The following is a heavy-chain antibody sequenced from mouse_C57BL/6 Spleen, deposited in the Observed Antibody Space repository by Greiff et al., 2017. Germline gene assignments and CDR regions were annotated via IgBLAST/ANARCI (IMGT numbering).Heavy chain of an antibody. J-gene: IGHJ4*01. CDR1: GYTFTSYG. CDR2: IYPRSGNT. CDR3: ARRDYDPYYYAMDY. Sequence: ESGAELARPGASVKLSCKASGYTFTSYGISWVKQRTGQGLEWIGEIYPRSGNTYYNEKFKGKATLTADKSSSTAYMELRSLTSEDSAVYFCARRDYDPYYYAMDYWGQGTSVTVSS. D-gene: IGHD2-4*01. V-gene: IGHV1-81*01.